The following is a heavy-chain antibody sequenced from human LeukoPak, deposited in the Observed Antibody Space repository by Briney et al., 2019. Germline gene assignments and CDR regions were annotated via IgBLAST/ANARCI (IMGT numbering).Heavy chain of an antibody. V-gene: IGHV3-33*06. J-gene: IGHJ6*03. Sequence: GRSLRLSCAASGFTFSSYGMHWVRQAPGKGLEWVAVIWYDGSNKYYADSVKGRFTISRDNSKNTLYLQMNSLRAEDTAVYYCAKGNCGGDCYSQSHYYYYYMDVSRKGTTVTVSS. CDR3: AKGNCGGDCYSQSHYYYYYMDV. CDR1: GFTFSSYG. CDR2: IWYDGSNK. D-gene: IGHD2-21*02.